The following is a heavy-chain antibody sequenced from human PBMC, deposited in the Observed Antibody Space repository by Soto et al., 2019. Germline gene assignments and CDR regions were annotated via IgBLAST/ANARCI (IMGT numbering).Heavy chain of an antibody. J-gene: IGHJ5*02. CDR3: ARIPTAIAARRRNWFDP. CDR1: GYTFTSYG. Sequence: ASVKVSCKASGYTFTSYGISWVRQSPGQGLEWMGWISAYNGNTNYAQKLQGRVIMTTDTSTSTAYMEQRSLRSDDTAVYYCARIPTAIAARRRNWFDPWGQGTLVTVSS. D-gene: IGHD6-6*01. CDR2: ISAYNGNT. V-gene: IGHV1-18*01.